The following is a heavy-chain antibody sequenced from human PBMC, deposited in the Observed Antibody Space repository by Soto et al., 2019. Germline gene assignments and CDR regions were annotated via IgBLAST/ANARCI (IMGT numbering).Heavy chain of an antibody. Sequence: SETLSLTCTVSGGSISSYYWSWIRQPPGKGLEWIGYIYYSGSTNYNPSLKSRVTISVDTSKNQFSLKLSSVTAADTAVYYCARKPGYCSGGSCYFAAFDIWGQGTMVTVSS. V-gene: IGHV4-59*01. CDR1: GGSISSYY. D-gene: IGHD2-15*01. CDR3: ARKPGYCSGGSCYFAAFDI. J-gene: IGHJ3*02. CDR2: IYYSGST.